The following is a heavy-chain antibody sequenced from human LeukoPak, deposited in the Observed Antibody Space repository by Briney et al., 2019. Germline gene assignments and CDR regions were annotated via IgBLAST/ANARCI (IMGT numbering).Heavy chain of an antibody. Sequence: SSVTVSCMASGYTFTSYYMHWVRQAPAQGLEWMGIINPSGASTRYAQKFHDRVTLTRDTYTSTVYMELSSLRTEDTAVYYCARDFITIFGVVIRPLDYWGQGTLVTVSS. J-gene: IGHJ4*02. D-gene: IGHD3-3*01. V-gene: IGHV1-46*01. CDR3: ARDFITIFGVVIRPLDY. CDR2: INPSGAST. CDR1: GYTFTSYY.